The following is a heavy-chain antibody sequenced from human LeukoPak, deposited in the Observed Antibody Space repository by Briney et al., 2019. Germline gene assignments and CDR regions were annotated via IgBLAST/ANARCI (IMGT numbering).Heavy chain of an antibody. CDR2: IYGSGNT. Sequence: SETLSLTCTVSGGSISGWYWSWIRRPPGKGLEWIGYIYGSGNTNYNPSLKSRVTMSIDTSKNQFSLKLSSVTAADTAVYYCARVPRSYYYYYMDVWGKGTTVTVSS. CDR1: GGSISGWY. CDR3: ARVPRSYYYYYMDV. J-gene: IGHJ6*03. V-gene: IGHV4-59*01.